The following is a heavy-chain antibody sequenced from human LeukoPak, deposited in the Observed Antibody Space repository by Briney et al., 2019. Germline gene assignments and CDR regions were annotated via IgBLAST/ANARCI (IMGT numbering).Heavy chain of an antibody. CDR2: IYYSGST. V-gene: IGHV4-39*02. J-gene: IGHJ4*02. CDR1: GGSISSSSYY. D-gene: IGHD3-10*01. Sequence: SETLSLTCTVSGGSISSSSYYWGWIRQPPGKGLEWIGSIYYSGSTYYNPSLKSRVTISVDTSKNQFSLKLTSMTAADTAVYYCARDSGGGSGSYYRYFDYWGQGTLVTVSS. CDR3: ARDSGGGSGSYYRYFDY.